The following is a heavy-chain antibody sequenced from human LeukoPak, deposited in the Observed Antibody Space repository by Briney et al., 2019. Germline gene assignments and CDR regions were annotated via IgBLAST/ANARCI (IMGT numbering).Heavy chain of an antibody. V-gene: IGHV1-69*13. CDR2: IIPIFGTA. D-gene: IGHD3-22*01. J-gene: IGHJ4*02. CDR3: ARDATYYYDSSGSEAPSYFGY. CDR1: GGTFSSYA. Sequence: SVKVSCKASGGTFSSYAISWVRQAPGQGLEWMGGIIPIFGTANYAQKFQGRVTITADESTSTAYMELSRLRSEDTAVYYCARDATYYYDSSGSEAPSYFGYWGQGTLVTVSS.